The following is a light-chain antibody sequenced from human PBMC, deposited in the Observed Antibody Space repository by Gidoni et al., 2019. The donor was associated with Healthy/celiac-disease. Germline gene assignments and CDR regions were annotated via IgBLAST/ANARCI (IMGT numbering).Light chain of an antibody. V-gene: IGKV4-1*01. CDR3: QQYYSTPYS. J-gene: IGKJ2*03. CDR2: WAS. Sequence: IVMTQFPASLAVSLGERATIHCKSSQSVLYSSNNKNYLAWYQQKPGQPPKLLIYWASTRESGVPDRFSGSGSGTDFTLTISSLQAEDVAVYYCQQYYSTPYSFGQGTKLEIK. CDR1: QSVLYSSNNKNY.